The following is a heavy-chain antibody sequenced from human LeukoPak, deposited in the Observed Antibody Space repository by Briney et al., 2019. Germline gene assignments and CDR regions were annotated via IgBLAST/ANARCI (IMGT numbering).Heavy chain of an antibody. CDR3: ARLVRFLEWLFPGHNWFDP. Sequence: SETLSLTCAVYGGSFSGYYWSWIRQPPGKGLEWIGEINHSGNTNYNPSLKSRVTISVDTSKNQFSLKLSSVTAADTAVYYCARLVRFLEWLFPGHNWFDPWGQGTLVTVSS. D-gene: IGHD3-3*01. J-gene: IGHJ5*02. CDR2: INHSGNT. V-gene: IGHV4-34*01. CDR1: GGSFSGYY.